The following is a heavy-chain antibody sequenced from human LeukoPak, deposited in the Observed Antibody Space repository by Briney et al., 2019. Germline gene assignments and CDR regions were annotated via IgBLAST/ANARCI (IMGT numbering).Heavy chain of an antibody. V-gene: IGHV1-8*01. Sequence: GASVKVSCKASGYTFTSYDINWVRQATGRGLEWMGWMNPNSGNTGYAQKFQGRVTMTRNTSISTAYMELSSLRSDDTAVYYCARQTVYGDYDWFDPWGQGTLVTVSS. CDR2: MNPNSGNT. D-gene: IGHD4-17*01. J-gene: IGHJ5*02. CDR3: ARQTVYGDYDWFDP. CDR1: GYTFTSYD.